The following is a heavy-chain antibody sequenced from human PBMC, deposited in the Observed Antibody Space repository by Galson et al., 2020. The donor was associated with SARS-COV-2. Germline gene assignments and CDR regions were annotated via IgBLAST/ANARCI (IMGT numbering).Heavy chain of an antibody. V-gene: IGHV1-18*01. Sequence: ASVKVSCKASGYTFTSYGISWVRQAPGQGLEWMGWISAYNGNTNYAQKLQGRVTMTTDTSTSTAYMELRSLRSDDTAVYYCARDKGEGVFLWFGELLDVWGQGTTVTVSS. CDR1: GYTFTSYG. CDR3: ARDKGEGVFLWFGELLDV. J-gene: IGHJ6*02. D-gene: IGHD3-10*01. CDR2: ISAYNGNT.